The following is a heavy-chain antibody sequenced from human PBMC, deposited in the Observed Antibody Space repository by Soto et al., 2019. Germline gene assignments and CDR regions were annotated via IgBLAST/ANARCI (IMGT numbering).Heavy chain of an antibody. J-gene: IGHJ4*02. Sequence: QVQLVESGGDLVKPGGSLRLSCAASGYTFSDYYMSWIRQAPGKGLEWISYIDTSGTKIYYADSVKGRFTITRDNAKNTLYLEMNSPRDEDTAVYYCASHYDMWSGYLFPVDYWGQGTLVTVSS. D-gene: IGHD3-3*01. V-gene: IGHV3-11*01. CDR3: ASHYDMWSGYLFPVDY. CDR1: GYTFSDYY. CDR2: IDTSGTKI.